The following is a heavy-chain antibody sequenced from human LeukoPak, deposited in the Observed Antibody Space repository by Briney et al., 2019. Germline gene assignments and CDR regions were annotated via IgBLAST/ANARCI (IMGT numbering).Heavy chain of an antibody. V-gene: IGHV1-46*01. Sequence: GASVKVSCKASGYTFSSYYLIWVRHAPGQGLEWMGMINLSGGSTTYAQEFQGRVTLTRDTSTSTVYMEVRSLRSDDTAVYYCARYGAAFGPIDYWGQGTLVTASS. CDR3: ARYGAAFGPIDY. J-gene: IGHJ4*02. D-gene: IGHD3-10*01. CDR2: INLSGGST. CDR1: GYTFSSYY.